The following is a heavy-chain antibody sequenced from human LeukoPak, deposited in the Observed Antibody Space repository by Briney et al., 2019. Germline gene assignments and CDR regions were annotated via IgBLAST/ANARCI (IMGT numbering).Heavy chain of an antibody. Sequence: PSETLSLTCTVSGDSINSSSYYWGWIRQPPGKGLEWIGSIYYSGSTYYNPSLKSRVTISVDTSKNQFSLKLSSVTAADTAVYYCARLSIAARILDYWGQGTLVTVSS. CDR2: IYYSGST. D-gene: IGHD6-6*01. V-gene: IGHV4-39*01. CDR1: GDSINSSSYY. J-gene: IGHJ4*02. CDR3: ARLSIAARILDY.